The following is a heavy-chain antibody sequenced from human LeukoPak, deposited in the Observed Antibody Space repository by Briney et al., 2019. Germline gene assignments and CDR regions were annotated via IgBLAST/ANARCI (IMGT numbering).Heavy chain of an antibody. CDR3: ARAEWWLPMPKYFDY. D-gene: IGHD5-12*01. Sequence: SETLSLTCSVSGYSISSGYYWGWIRPPPGKGLEWIGTISYSGSTYYSPSLKSRLTISVDKSKNQFSMKLSSVTAADTAVYYCARAEWWLPMPKYFDYWGQGTLVTVSS. CDR1: GYSISSGYY. J-gene: IGHJ4*02. CDR2: ISYSGST. V-gene: IGHV4-38-2*02.